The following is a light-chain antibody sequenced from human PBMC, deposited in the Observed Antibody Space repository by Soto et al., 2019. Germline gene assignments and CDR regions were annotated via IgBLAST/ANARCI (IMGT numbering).Light chain of an antibody. J-gene: IGKJ1*01. Sequence: IQRTQSPSSLSASVGDRVTISCRASRGIRNDLAWYQQKPGKAPKLLIFAASNLQSGVPSRFSGSGSGTDFTLTISRLQTEDFATYDCLQLYNFPWTFGQGTKVDIK. CDR3: LQLYNFPWT. CDR2: AAS. CDR1: RGIRND. V-gene: IGKV1-6*01.